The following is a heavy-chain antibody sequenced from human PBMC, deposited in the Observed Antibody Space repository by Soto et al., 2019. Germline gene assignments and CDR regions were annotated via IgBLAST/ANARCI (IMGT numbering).Heavy chain of an antibody. CDR2: ISYDGSNK. J-gene: IGHJ4*02. V-gene: IGHV3-30-3*01. CDR3: ARDKRWLDY. CDR1: GFTFSSYA. D-gene: IGHD5-12*01. Sequence: ESGGGVVQPGRSLRLSCAASGFTFSSYAMHWVRQAPGKGLEWVAVISYDGSNKYYADSVKGRFTISRDNSKNTLYLQMNSLRAEDTAVYYCARDKRWLDYWGQGTLVTVSS.